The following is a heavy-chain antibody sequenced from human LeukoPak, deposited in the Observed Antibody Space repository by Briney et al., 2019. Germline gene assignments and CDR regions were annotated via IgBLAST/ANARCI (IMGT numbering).Heavy chain of an antibody. J-gene: IGHJ6*03. CDR1: AFSFTSYA. Sequence: GGSLRLSCSAAAFSFTSYATDSVRQAPGKGLEWVSSITTGSSYIYYADSVRGRFSVSRDNAQNSMYLEMNSLRAEDTAVYFCARVEAPSARSYYHYMDVWGKGTTVTVSS. V-gene: IGHV3-21*06. CDR2: ITTGSSYI. CDR3: ARVEAPSARSYYHYMDV. D-gene: IGHD4/OR15-4a*01.